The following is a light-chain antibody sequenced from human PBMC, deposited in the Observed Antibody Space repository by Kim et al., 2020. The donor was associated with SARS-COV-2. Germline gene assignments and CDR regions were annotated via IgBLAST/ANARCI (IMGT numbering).Light chain of an antibody. CDR1: QSISTY. Sequence: DIQMTQSPSSLSASVGDRVTITCRASQSISTYLNWYQQKPGKAPKLLIYAASTLQSGVPSRFSGSGSGTDFTLTISSLQPEDFGTYYCQHSYTSPLTFGPGTKVDIK. V-gene: IGKV1-39*01. CDR2: AAS. J-gene: IGKJ3*01. CDR3: QHSYTSPLT.